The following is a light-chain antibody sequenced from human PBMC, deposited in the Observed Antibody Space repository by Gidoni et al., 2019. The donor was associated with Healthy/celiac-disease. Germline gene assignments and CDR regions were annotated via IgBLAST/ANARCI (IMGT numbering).Light chain of an antibody. J-gene: IGKJ1*01. V-gene: IGKV1-39*01. CDR1: QSISSY. Sequence: DIQMTQSPSSLSASVGDRVTITCRASQSISSYLNWYQQKPGKAPKLLIYAASSLQSGVQSRFSGSGSGTDFTITISSLQTEDFATYYCQQSYSTPPTFGQGTKVEIK. CDR3: QQSYSTPPT. CDR2: AAS.